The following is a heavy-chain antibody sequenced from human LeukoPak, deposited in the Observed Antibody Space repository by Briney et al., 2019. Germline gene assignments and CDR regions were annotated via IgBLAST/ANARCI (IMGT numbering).Heavy chain of an antibody. J-gene: IGHJ5*02. CDR3: ARTLGRITIFGVDPTSWFDP. D-gene: IGHD3-3*01. Sequence: SETLSLTCAVYGGSFSGYYWRWIRQPPGKGLEWIGSIYYSGSTYYNPSLKSRVTISVDTSKNQFSLKLSSVTAADTAVYYCARTLGRITIFGVDPTSWFDPWGQGTLVTVSS. V-gene: IGHV4-34*01. CDR1: GGSFSGYY. CDR2: IYYSGST.